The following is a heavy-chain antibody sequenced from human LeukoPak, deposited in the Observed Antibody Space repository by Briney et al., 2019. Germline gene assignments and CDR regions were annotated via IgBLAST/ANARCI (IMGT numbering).Heavy chain of an antibody. J-gene: IGHJ4*02. V-gene: IGHV3-23*01. Sequence: GGSLRLSCAASGFTFSSYAMSWVRQAPGKGLEWVSAISGSGGSTYYADSVKGRFTISRDNSKDTLYLQMNSLRAEDTAVYYCARDYGDYYFDYWGQGTLVTVSS. CDR3: ARDYGDYYFDY. D-gene: IGHD4-17*01. CDR1: GFTFSSYA. CDR2: ISGSGGST.